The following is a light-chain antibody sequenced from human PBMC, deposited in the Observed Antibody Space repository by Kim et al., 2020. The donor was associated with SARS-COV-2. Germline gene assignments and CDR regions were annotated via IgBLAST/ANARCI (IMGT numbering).Light chain of an antibody. CDR2: KAS. CDR1: QSISSW. J-gene: IGKJ1*01. Sequence: DIQMTQSPSTLSASVGDTVTITCRASQSISSWLAWYQHKPGKAPKLLIFKASGLESGVPIRFSGSETGTEFTLTITNLQPDDFATYYCQQYDRYSLTFGQGTKVDIK. CDR3: QQYDRYSLT. V-gene: IGKV1-5*03.